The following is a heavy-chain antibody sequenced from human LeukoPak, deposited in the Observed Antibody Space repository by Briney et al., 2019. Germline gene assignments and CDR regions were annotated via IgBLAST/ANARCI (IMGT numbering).Heavy chain of an antibody. V-gene: IGHV3-33*08. CDR3: ARGCYYERSGYCPFDY. D-gene: IGHD3-22*01. CDR1: GFTFSRYG. CDR2: ISYDGSIK. J-gene: IGHJ4*02. Sequence: PGRSLRLSCAASGFTFSRYGMHWVRQAPGKGLEWVAVISYDGSIKYYADSVKGRFTISRDNSKNTLYLQMNSLRADDTAVYYCARGCYYERSGYCPFDYWGPGTLVTVSS.